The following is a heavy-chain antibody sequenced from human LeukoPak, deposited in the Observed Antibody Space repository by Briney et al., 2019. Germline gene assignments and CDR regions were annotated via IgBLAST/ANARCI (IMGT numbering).Heavy chain of an antibody. CDR1: GGTFSSYA. J-gene: IGHJ4*02. V-gene: IGHV1-69*01. CDR2: IIPIFATP. Sequence: SVKVSCESSGGTFSSYAISWVRQAPGQGLEWMGGIIPIFATPNYAQKFQGRVTITADESTSTAYMELSSLRSDDTAVYYCASRTYYYDSSGYYYAPFDFWGQGTLVTVSS. D-gene: IGHD3-22*01. CDR3: ASRTYYYDSSGYYYAPFDF.